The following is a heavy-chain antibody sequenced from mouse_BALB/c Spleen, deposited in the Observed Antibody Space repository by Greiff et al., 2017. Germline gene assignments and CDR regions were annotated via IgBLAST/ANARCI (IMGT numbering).Heavy chain of an antibody. V-gene: IGHV1-54*01. CDR2: INPGSGGT. J-gene: IGHJ4*01. D-gene: IGHD3-1*01. CDR1: GYAFTNYL. Sequence: QVQLKESGAELVRPGTSVKVSCKASGYAFTNYLIEWVKQRPGQGLEWIGVINPGSGGTNYNEKFKGKATLTADKSSSTAYMQLSSLTSDDSAVYFCARSGILGYAMDYWGQGTSVTVSS. CDR3: ARSGILGYAMDY.